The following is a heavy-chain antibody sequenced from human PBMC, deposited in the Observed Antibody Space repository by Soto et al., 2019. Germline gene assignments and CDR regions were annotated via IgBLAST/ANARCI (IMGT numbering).Heavy chain of an antibody. CDR1: GFTFSSYE. CDR2: ISSSGSTI. J-gene: IGHJ1*01. CDR3: AKAEGSSYGTEYSQH. Sequence: GGSLRLSCAASGFTFSSYEMNWVRQAPGKGLEWVSYISSSGSTIYYADSVKGRFTISRDNSKNTLYLQMNSLRADDTAVYYCAKAEGSSYGTEYSQHWGQGTLVTVSS. V-gene: IGHV3-48*03. D-gene: IGHD6-13*01.